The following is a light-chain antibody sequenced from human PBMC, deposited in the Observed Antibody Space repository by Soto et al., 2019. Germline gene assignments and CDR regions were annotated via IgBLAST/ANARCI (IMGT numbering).Light chain of an antibody. V-gene: IGLV1-51*01. Sequence: QSVLTQPPSVSAAPGQKVTISCSASSSNIGNNYVSWYQQLPGTAPKLLIYDNNKRPSGIPDRFSGSKSGTSASLAISGLRSEDEADYYCAAWDASLSGYVFGTGTKLTVL. J-gene: IGLJ1*01. CDR1: SSNIGNNY. CDR2: DNN. CDR3: AAWDASLSGYV.